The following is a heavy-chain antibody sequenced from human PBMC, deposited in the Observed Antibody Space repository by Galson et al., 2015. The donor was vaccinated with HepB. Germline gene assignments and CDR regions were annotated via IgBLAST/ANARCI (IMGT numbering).Heavy chain of an antibody. V-gene: IGHV3-30*03. J-gene: IGHJ4*02. CDR1: GFTFSTYA. D-gene: IGHD2-2*01. CDR2: ISFDGANK. Sequence: SLRLSCAASGFTFSTYAMHWVRQAPGKGLEWVAVISFDGANKYYADSVKGRFTISRDNSKKTLYLQMNSLRPEDTAGYYCATREYPPPAGYWGQGTLVTVSS. CDR3: ATREYPPPAGY.